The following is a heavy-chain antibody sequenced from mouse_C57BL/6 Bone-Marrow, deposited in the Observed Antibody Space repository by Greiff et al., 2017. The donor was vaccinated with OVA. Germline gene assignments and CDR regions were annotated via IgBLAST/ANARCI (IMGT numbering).Heavy chain of an antibody. D-gene: IGHD1-1*01. CDR1: GYTFTDYY. V-gene: IGHV1-26*01. CDR2: INPNTGGT. CDR3: ASPLYYYGSKGY. J-gene: IGHJ2*01. Sequence: VQLQQSGPELVKPGASVKISCKASGYTFTDYYMNWVKQSHGKSLEWIGDINPNTGGTSYNQKFKGKATLTVDKSSSTAYMELRSLTSEDSAVYYCASPLYYYGSKGYWGQGTTLTVSS.